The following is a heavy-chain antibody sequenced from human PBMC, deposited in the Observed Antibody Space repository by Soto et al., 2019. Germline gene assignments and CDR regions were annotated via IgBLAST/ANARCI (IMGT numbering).Heavy chain of an antibody. Sequence: QAGGSLRLSCAASGFTFVHSAMSWVRQAPGKGLEWVAAISGTGGAAYYADSVKGRFTISRDNSRNTLFLQMNSLRVDDTAIYHCAKPEEVVRGFDFWGLGTLVTVSS. D-gene: IGHD3-10*01. J-gene: IGHJ4*02. V-gene: IGHV3-23*01. CDR3: AKPEEVVRGFDF. CDR2: ISGTGGAA. CDR1: GFTFVHSA.